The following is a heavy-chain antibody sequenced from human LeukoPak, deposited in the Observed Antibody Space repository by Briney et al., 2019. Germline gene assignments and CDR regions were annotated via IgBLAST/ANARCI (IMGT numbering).Heavy chain of an antibody. D-gene: IGHD1-26*01. CDR2: IYTSGST. V-gene: IGHV4-61*02. J-gene: IGHJ4*02. CDR1: GGSISSGSYY. CDR3: ARGRYFPSY. Sequence: SQTLSLTCTVSGGSISSGSYYWSWIRQPAGKGLEWIGRIYTSGSTNYNPSLKSRVTISVDTSKNQFSLKLSSVTAADTAVYYCARGRYFPSYWVQGTLVTVSS.